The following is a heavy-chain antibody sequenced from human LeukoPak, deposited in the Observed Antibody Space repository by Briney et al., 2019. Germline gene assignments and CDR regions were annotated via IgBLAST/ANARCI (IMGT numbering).Heavy chain of an antibody. CDR3: ARVEKYQLTH. CDR2: IYSGGST. V-gene: IGHV3-53*01. J-gene: IGHJ4*02. D-gene: IGHD2-2*01. CDR1: AFTVSSNY. Sequence: AGGSLRLSCAASAFTVSSNYMSWVRQAPGKGLEWVSVIYSGGSTYYADSVKGRFTISRDNSKNTLYLQMNSLRAEDTAVYYCARVEKYQLTHWGQGTLVTVSS.